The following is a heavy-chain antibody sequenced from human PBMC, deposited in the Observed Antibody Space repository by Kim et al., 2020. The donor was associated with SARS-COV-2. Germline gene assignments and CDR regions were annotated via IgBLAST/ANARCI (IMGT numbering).Heavy chain of an antibody. J-gene: IGHJ4*02. CDR2: ITRSGSET. Sequence: GGSLRLSCAASGFSFSNYAMNWVRQAPGKGLEWVSVITRSGSETYYADSVKGRFTISRDNSRNTLYLQMNSLRAEDTAVYYCAKEAPGYFDYWGQGTLVTVSS. CDR3: AKEAPGYFDY. V-gene: IGHV3-23*01. CDR1: GFSFSNYA.